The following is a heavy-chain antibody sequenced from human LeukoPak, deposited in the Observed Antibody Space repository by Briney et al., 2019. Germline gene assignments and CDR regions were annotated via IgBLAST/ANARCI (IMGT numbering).Heavy chain of an antibody. CDR3: AREYYGCFDY. CDR1: GFTFRDCA. Sequence: GGSLRLSCAVSGFTFRDCAMSWVRQPPGKGLEWVSTIKNGAHTTNYADSVKGRLTISRDDSMNTLFLQMNSLRAEDTAVYYCAREYYGCFDYWGQGALVTVSS. CDR2: IKNGAHTT. D-gene: IGHD3-10*01. J-gene: IGHJ4*02. V-gene: IGHV3-23*01.